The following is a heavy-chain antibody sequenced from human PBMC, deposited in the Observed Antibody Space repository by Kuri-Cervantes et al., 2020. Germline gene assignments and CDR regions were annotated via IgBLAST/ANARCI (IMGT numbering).Heavy chain of an antibody. V-gene: IGHV3-33*01. CDR3: ARDANVYYYYGMDV. CDR1: GFTFSSYG. CDR2: IWYDGSNK. J-gene: IGHJ6*02. Sequence: GGSLRLSCAASGFTFSSYGMHWVRQAPGKGLEWVAVIWYDGSNKYYADSVKGRFTIPRDNSKNTLYLQMNSLRAEDTAVYYCARDANVYYYYGMDVWGQGTTVTVSS.